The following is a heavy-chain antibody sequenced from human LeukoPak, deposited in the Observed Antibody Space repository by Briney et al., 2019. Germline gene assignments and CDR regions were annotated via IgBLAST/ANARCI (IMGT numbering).Heavy chain of an antibody. CDR1: GFTFSSYG. V-gene: IGHV3-23*01. J-gene: IGHJ6*02. D-gene: IGHD5-24*01. CDR2: ISGSGRSA. CDR3: AKDIRAQLWRTYYYGMDV. Sequence: GGSLRLSCVASGFTFSSYGVSWVRQATGKGLEWVSVISGSGRSADYADSVKGRFTISRDNSKDTVYLQMNSLRAEDAAVYYCAKDIRAQLWRTYYYGMDVWGQGTTVTVSS.